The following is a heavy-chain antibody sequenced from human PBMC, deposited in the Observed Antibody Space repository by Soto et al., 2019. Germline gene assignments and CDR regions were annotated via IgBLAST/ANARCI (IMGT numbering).Heavy chain of an antibody. D-gene: IGHD2-2*01. Sequence: QVQLVQSGAEVKKPGASVKVSCKASGYTFTSYGISWVRQAPGQGLEWMGWIRPYNGNTNYAQKREGRVTMTTDTSTRRAYLALRSLSSDDTAVYYCARGLSHQDYWGQVTLVAVAS. J-gene: IGHJ4*02. V-gene: IGHV1-18*01. CDR2: IRPYNGNT. CDR3: ARGLSHQDY. CDR1: GYTFTSYG.